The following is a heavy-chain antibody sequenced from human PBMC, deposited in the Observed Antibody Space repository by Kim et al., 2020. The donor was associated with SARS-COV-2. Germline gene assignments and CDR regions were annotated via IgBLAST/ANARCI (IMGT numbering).Heavy chain of an antibody. CDR1: GFTFSSYA. Sequence: GGSLRLSCAASGFTFSSYAMHWVRQAPGKGLEWVAVISYDGSNKYYADSVKGRFTISRENSKNTLYLQMNSLRAEDTAVYYCAREGSQWELRGYFDYWG. J-gene: IGHJ4*03. CDR2: ISYDGSNK. D-gene: IGHD1-26*01. CDR3: AREGSQWELRGYFDY. V-gene: IGHV3-30-3*01.